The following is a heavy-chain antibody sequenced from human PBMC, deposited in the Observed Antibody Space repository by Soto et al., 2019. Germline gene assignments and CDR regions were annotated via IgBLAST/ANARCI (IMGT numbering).Heavy chain of an antibody. Sequence: SVKISCKASGGTFSIYAISWVRQAPGQGLEWMGGIIPIFGTANYAQKFQGRVTITADESTSTAYMELSSLRSDDTAVYYCARASWAVVPAAMGYNWFDPWGQGTLVTVSS. CDR2: IIPIFGTA. CDR3: ARASWAVVPAAMGYNWFDP. J-gene: IGHJ5*02. V-gene: IGHV1-69*13. D-gene: IGHD2-2*01. CDR1: GGTFSIYA.